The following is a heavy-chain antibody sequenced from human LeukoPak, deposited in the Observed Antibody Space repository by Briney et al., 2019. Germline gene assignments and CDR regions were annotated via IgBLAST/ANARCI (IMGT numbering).Heavy chain of an antibody. J-gene: IGHJ4*02. CDR2: ISSNGCRT. CDR3: VKDPHSSGRYYFDH. V-gene: IGHV3-64*05. CDR1: GFTFSNYA. Sequence: PGGSLRLPCSVSGFTFSNYAMHWVRQAPGKALEYGSGISSNGCRTYYADSVKGRFTISRDNSKNTMYVQMSTLRVEDTAVYYCVKDPHSSGRYYFDHWGQGTLVTVSS. D-gene: IGHD6-19*01.